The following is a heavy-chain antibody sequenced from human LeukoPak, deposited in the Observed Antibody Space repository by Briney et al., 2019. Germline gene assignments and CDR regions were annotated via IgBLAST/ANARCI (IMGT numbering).Heavy chain of an antibody. CDR2: ISSSSSYI. J-gene: IGHJ4*02. CDR1: GFTFSSYS. CDR3: ARDGWISFCSGHFYFDY. D-gene: IGHD2-15*01. V-gene: IGHV3-21*01. Sequence: GGSLRLSCAASGFTFSSYSMNWVRQAPGKGLEWVSSISSSSSYIYYADSVKGRFTISRDNAKNSLYLQMNSLRAEDTAVYYCARDGWISFCSGHFYFDYWGQGTLVTVSS.